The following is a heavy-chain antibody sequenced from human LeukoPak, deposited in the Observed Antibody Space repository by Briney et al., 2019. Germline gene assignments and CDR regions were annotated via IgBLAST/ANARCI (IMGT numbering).Heavy chain of an antibody. CDR3: VTEVSGSFPT. V-gene: IGHV1-46*01. CDR1: GYTFTSNY. J-gene: IGHJ4*02. D-gene: IGHD1-26*01. Sequence: ASVKVSCKAFGYTFTSNYMHWVRQAPGQGPEWMGVISPSGGSTTYAQKFQGRVTLTRDMSTSTDYLELSSLRSEDTAVYYCVTEVSGSFPTWGQGTLVTVSS. CDR2: ISPSGGST.